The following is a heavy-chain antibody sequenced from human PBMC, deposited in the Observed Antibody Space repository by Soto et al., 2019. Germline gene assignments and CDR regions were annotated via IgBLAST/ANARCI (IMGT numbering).Heavy chain of an antibody. CDR2: IIPICGTA. V-gene: IGHV1-69*01. CDR1: GDTFSSYA. J-gene: IGHJ6*02. CDR3: ARDGSGYRSRASPMDV. D-gene: IGHD3-22*01. Sequence: QVQLVQSGAEVKKPGSSVKVSCKASGDTFSSYAISWVRQAPGQGLEWMGGIIPICGTANNAQKIQGRDTITADESTSTAYTELSSLRSEDTAVYYCARDGSGYRSRASPMDVWGQGTTVTVS.